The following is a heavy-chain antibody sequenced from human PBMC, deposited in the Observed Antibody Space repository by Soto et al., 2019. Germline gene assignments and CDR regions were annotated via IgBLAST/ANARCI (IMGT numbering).Heavy chain of an antibody. CDR2: IYYSGST. Sequence: QVQLQESGPGLVKPSETLSLTCTVSGGSISSYYWSWIRQPPGKGLEWIGYIYYSGSTNYNPSLKRRVTLSVDTSKKPFSLKLSSVTAADTAVYYCARGIAARTVILGAFDICGEGTMVTVSS. CDR1: GGSISSYY. V-gene: IGHV4-59*08. D-gene: IGHD6-6*01. J-gene: IGHJ3*02. CDR3: ARGIAARTVILGAFDI.